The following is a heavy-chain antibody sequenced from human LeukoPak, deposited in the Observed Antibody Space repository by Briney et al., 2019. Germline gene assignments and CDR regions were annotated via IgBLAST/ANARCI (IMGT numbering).Heavy chain of an antibody. CDR3: ARTIAVNGGDFDY. CDR1: GFTFSSYA. J-gene: IGHJ4*02. CDR2: ISYDGSNK. V-gene: IGHV3-30-3*01. Sequence: GTLRLSCAASGFTFSSYAMHWVRQAPGKGLECVAVISYDGSNKYYADSVKGRFTISRDNAKNTLYLQMNSLRAEDTALYYCARTIAVNGGDFDYWGQGTLATVSS. D-gene: IGHD6-19*01.